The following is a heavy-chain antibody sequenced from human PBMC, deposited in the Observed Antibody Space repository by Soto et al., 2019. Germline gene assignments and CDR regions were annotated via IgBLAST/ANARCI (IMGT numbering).Heavy chain of an antibody. Sequence: QLQLQESGPGLVKPSETLSLTCTVSGGSISSSSYYWGWIRQPPGKGLEWIGSIYYSGSTYYNPSLKRRVTLYVDTSKNQFSLTLSSVTAADTAVYYCARRRHIVVVVAAIPYYYYYMDVWGKGTTVTVSS. CDR3: ARRRHIVVVVAAIPYYYYYMDV. CDR2: IYYSGST. V-gene: IGHV4-39*01. CDR1: GGSISSSSYY. D-gene: IGHD2-15*01. J-gene: IGHJ6*03.